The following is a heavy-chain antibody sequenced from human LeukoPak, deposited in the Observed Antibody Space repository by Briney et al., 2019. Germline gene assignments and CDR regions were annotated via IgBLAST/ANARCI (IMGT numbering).Heavy chain of an antibody. Sequence: PGGSLRLSCAASGFTFSSYDMHWVRQATGKGLEWVSAIGTAGDTYYSGSVKGRFTISKENAKNSLNLQMNSLRAGDTAVYYCARGVYYYDSSGYAFDIWGQGTMVTVSS. D-gene: IGHD3-22*01. CDR1: GFTFSSYD. V-gene: IGHV3-13*01. J-gene: IGHJ3*02. CDR2: IGTAGDT. CDR3: ARGVYYYDSSGYAFDI.